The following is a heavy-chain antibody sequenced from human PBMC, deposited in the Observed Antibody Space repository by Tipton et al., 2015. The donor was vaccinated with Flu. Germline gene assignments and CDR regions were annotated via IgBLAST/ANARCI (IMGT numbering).Heavy chain of an antibody. J-gene: IGHJ4*02. CDR3: ARAMVRAYYFDY. D-gene: IGHD3-10*01. CDR2: IYTSGST. Sequence: LRLSCTVSGGSISSGSYYWSWIRQPAGKGLEWIGRIYTSGSTNYNPSLKSRVTISVDTSKNQFSLKLSSVTAADTAVYYCARAMVRAYYFDYWGQGTLVTVSS. V-gene: IGHV4-61*02. CDR1: GGSISSGSYY.